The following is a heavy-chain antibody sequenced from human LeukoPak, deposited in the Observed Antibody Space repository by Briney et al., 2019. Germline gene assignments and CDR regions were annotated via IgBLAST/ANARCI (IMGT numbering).Heavy chain of an antibody. CDR1: GGSISSSSYY. Sequence: SETLSLTCTVSGGSISSSSYYWGWIRQPPGKGLEWIGSIYYSGSTYYNPSLKSRVTISVDTSKNQFSLKLSSVTAADTAVYYCAVGGYSYGFGAFDIWAKGQWSPSLQ. CDR3: AVGGYSYGFGAFDI. D-gene: IGHD5-18*01. CDR2: IYYSGST. J-gene: IGHJ3*02. V-gene: IGHV4-39*01.